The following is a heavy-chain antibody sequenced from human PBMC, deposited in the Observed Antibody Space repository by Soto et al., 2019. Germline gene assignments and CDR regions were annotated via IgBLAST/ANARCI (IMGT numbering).Heavy chain of an antibody. V-gene: IGHV1-18*01. CDR3: ARDQAMAQFDY. D-gene: IGHD5-18*01. CDR2: INAYNGNT. CDR1: GYTFTNYG. J-gene: IGHJ4*02. Sequence: QVQLVQSGAEVKKPGASVKVSCQASGYTFTNYGIRWVRQAPGQGLEWMGWINAYNGNTKYAQKLQGRVTMTTDTPTSTAYMGLRSLRSDDTAVYYCARDQAMAQFDYWGQGTLVTVSS.